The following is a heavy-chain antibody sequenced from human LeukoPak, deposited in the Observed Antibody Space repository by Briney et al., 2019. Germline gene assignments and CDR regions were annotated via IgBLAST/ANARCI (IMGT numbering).Heavy chain of an antibody. D-gene: IGHD1-1*01. Sequence: ASVTVSCKASGYTLTTFAIHWVRQVPGQSLEWMGWINAGNGNTKYSQNFQGRVTITRDTSASTAYMELSSLTSEDTAVYYCARDSRTISNWFDTWGQGTPVTVSS. CDR2: INAGNGNT. V-gene: IGHV1-3*01. CDR1: GYTLTTFA. J-gene: IGHJ5*02. CDR3: ARDSRTISNWFDT.